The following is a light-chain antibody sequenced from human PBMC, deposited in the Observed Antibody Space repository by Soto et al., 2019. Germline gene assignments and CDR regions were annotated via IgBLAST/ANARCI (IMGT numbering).Light chain of an antibody. V-gene: IGKV1-12*01. CDR3: QQVTTFPRT. CDR2: GAF. J-gene: IGKJ1*01. CDR1: QGISTW. Sequence: DIQMTQYPSSVAAAVGDRVTTTCRASQGISTWLAWYQHKPGTAPKLLIFGAFSLQRGVPSRFAGSGSGTDFTLTIKSLQPEDVATYYCQQVTTFPRTFGQGTKVEIK.